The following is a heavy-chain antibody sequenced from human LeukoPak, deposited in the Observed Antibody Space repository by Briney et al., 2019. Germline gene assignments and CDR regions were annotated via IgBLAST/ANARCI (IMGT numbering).Heavy chain of an antibody. J-gene: IGHJ4*02. CDR3: ARATGKDILTGRKLDC. CDR1: GYTFTSYD. V-gene: IGHV1-8*01. CDR2: MNPNSGNT. Sequence: ASVKVSCKASGYTFTSYDINWVRQATGQGLEWMGWMNPNSGNTGYAQKFQGRVIMTRNTSISTAYMELSSLRSEDTAVYYCARATGKDILTGRKLDCWGQGTLVSVSS. D-gene: IGHD3-9*01.